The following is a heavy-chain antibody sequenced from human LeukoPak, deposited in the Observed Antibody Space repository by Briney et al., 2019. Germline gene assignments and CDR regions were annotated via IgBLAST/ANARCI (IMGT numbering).Heavy chain of an antibody. CDR1: GGSFSGYY. V-gene: IGHV4-59*01. J-gene: IGHJ6*03. CDR3: ARVQDYYYYMDV. Sequence: SETLSLTCAVYGGSFSGYYWSWIRQPPGKGLEWIGYIYYSGSTNYNPSLKSRVTISVDTSKNQFSLKLSSVTAADTAVYYCARVQDYYYYMDVWGKGTTVTVSS. CDR2: IYYSGST.